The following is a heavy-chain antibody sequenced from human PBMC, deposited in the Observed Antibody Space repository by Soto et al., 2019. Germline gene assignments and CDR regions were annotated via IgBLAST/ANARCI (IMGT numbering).Heavy chain of an antibody. CDR3: ARXSLDTAYTYYYYYGMDV. J-gene: IGHJ6*02. D-gene: IGHD5-18*01. Sequence: ASVKVSCKGSGYTFTSYGISWVRQAPGQGLEWMGWISAYNGNTNYAQKLQGRVTMTTDTSTSTAYMELRSLRSDDTAVYYCARXSLDTAYTYYYYYGMDVWGQGTTVTVSS. CDR2: ISAYNGNT. CDR1: GYTFTSYG. V-gene: IGHV1-18*04.